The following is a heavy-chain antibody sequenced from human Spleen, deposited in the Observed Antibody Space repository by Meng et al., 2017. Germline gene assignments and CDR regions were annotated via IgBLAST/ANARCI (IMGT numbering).Heavy chain of an antibody. CDR3: ARGHKQQLVQFGVKQYFQH. CDR1: GGSFRGYY. Sequence: QVQPPQRGAGLLKPSETLSLTCAVYGGSFRGYYWSWIRQPPGKGLEWIGEINHSGSIDYNPSLKSRVTILVDTSKNQFSLKLSSVTAADTAVYYCARGHKQQLVQFGVKQYFQHWGQGTLVTVSS. D-gene: IGHD6-13*01. CDR2: INHSGSI. V-gene: IGHV4-34*01. J-gene: IGHJ1*01.